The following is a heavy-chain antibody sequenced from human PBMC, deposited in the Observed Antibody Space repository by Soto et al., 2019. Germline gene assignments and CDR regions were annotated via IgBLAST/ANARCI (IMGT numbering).Heavy chain of an antibody. Sequence: QVQLVESGGGVVQPGRSLRLSCAASGFTFSSYGMHWVRQAPGKGLEWVAVISYDGSNKYYADSVKGRFTISRDNSKNTLYLQMNSLRADDTAVYYCAREIISVASSGGMDVWGQGTTVTVSS. J-gene: IGHJ6*02. CDR1: GFTFSSYG. CDR3: AREIISVASSGGMDV. CDR2: ISYDGSNK. D-gene: IGHD6-19*01. V-gene: IGHV3-30*03.